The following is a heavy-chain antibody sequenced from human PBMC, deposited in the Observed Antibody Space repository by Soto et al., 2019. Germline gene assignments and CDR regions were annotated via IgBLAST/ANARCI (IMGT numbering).Heavy chain of an antibody. J-gene: IGHJ4*02. CDR2: IYYSGST. Sequence: SETLSLTCTVSGGSISSGGYYWSWIRQHPGKGLEWIGYIYYSGSTNYNPSLKSRVTISVDTSKNQFSLKLSSVTAADTAVYYCARRWGTTFDYWGQGTLVTVSS. CDR1: GGSISSGGYY. D-gene: IGHD3-16*01. CDR3: ARRWGTTFDY. V-gene: IGHV4-61*08.